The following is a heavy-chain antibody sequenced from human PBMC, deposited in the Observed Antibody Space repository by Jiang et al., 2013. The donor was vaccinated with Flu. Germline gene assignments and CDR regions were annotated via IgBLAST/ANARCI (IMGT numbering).Heavy chain of an antibody. CDR3: ARSRPAVREVLITPFSGQCFDS. CDR1: DTPSPTT. V-gene: IGHV1-46*01. D-gene: IGHD3-10*01. Sequence: PGPSVKVPARHLDTPSPTTICTGCDRPPGQGLEWMGAINRSGGSTLYAQKFQGRVTLTRDTSTSTVYTELSSLRSEDTAVYYCARSRPAVREVLITPFSGQCFDSWGQGTLVSVSS. J-gene: IGHJ4*02. CDR2: INRSGGST.